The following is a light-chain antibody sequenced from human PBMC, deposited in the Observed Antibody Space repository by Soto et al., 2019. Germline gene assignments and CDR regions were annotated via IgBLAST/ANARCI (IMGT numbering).Light chain of an antibody. CDR1: SSDVGGYNY. J-gene: IGLJ1*01. V-gene: IGLV2-14*01. CDR2: GVR. Sequence: QSALTQPASVSGSPGQSITISCTGTSSDVGGYNYVSWYQQHPGKAPKLMIFGVRNRPSGVSNRFSGSKSGNTASLTISGLQAEDEADYYCSSYTTSTTYVFGGGTKVTVL. CDR3: SSYTTSTTYV.